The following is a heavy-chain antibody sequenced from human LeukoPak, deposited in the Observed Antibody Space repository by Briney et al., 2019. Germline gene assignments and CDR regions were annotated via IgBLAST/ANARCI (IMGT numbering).Heavy chain of an antibody. CDR3: SRHNAVVFADAFDI. V-gene: IGHV4-39*01. CDR2: VYFSGST. Sequence: PSETLSLTCTVSGASINSNNYYWVWIRQPPGKGLEWIGSVYFSGSTYYNPSLKSRVTMSVDTSNNQFSLRLSSVTAADTAVYYCSRHNAVVFADAFDIWGRGIMVTVSA. J-gene: IGHJ3*02. CDR1: GASINSNNYY. D-gene: IGHD4-23*01.